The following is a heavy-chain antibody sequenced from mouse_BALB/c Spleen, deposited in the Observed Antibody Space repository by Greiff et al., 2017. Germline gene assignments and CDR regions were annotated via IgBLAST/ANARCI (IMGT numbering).Heavy chain of an antibody. Sequence: EVQGVESGGGLVKPGGSLKLSCAASGFAFSSYDMSWVRQTPEKRLEWVAYISSGGGSTYYPDTVKGRFTISRDNAKNTLYLQMSSLKSEDTAMYYCASYYGSSWFAYWGQGTLVTVSA. CDR2: ISSGGGST. J-gene: IGHJ3*01. V-gene: IGHV5-12-1*01. CDR3: ASYYGSSWFAY. CDR1: GFAFSSYD. D-gene: IGHD1-1*01.